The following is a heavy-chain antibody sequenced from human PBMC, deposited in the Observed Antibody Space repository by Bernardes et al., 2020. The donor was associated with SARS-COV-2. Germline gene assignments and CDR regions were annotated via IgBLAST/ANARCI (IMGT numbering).Heavy chain of an antibody. CDR1: GYPFTGYY. V-gene: IGHV1-2*02. CDR2: INPNSGGP. J-gene: IGHJ6*02. CDR3: ALPPTNYDRFGMDV. D-gene: IGHD3-22*01. Sequence: ASVNVSCQASGYPFTGYYLHWVRQAPGQGLEWLGWINPNSGGPNYPQKFHGRVTMTRDTSVSTAYMELSRLRSDDTAVYYCALPPTNYDRFGMDVWGQGTTVTVSS.